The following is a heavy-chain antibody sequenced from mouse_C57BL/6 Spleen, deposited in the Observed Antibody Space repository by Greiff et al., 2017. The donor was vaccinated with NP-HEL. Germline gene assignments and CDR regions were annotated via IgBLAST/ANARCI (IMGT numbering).Heavy chain of an antibody. J-gene: IGHJ3*01. CDR3: AEGAYDYDGFAY. V-gene: IGHV5-4*03. Sequence: EVKLVESGGGLVKPGGSLKLSCAASGFTFSSYAMSWVRQTPEKRLEWVATISDGGSYTYYPDNVKGRFTISRDNAKNNLYLQMSHLKSEDTAMYYCAEGAYDYDGFAYWGQGTLVTVSA. D-gene: IGHD2-4*01. CDR2: ISDGGSYT. CDR1: GFTFSSYA.